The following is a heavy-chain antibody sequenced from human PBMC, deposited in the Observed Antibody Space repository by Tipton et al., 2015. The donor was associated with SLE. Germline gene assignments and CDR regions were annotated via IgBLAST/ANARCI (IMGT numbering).Heavy chain of an antibody. J-gene: IGHJ4*02. CDR2: IYYSGST. D-gene: IGHD3-22*01. Sequence: TLSLTCTVSGDSISSSSYYWGWIRQPPGKGLEWIGSIYYSGSTYYNPSLKSRVTISVDTSKNQFSLKLSSVTAADTAVYYCARHCWDSSGYYFDYWGQGTLVTVSS. CDR1: GDSISSSSYY. CDR3: ARHCWDSSGYYFDY. V-gene: IGHV4-39*01.